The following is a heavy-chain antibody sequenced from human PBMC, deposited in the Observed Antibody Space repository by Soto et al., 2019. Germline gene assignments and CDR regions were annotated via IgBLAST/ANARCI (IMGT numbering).Heavy chain of an antibody. V-gene: IGHV1-69*12. D-gene: IGHD6-13*01. CDR1: GGTFSNHA. J-gene: IGHJ3*02. CDR2: IIPIFTTT. CDR3: AREVAADGTFREDVFDI. Sequence: QVQLVQSGAEVKKPGSSVKVSCKASGGTFSNHAINWVRQAPGQGLEWMGRIIPIFTTTDYAQRFQGRVTITADESTITAYMELSSLKQDDTAVYYCAREVAADGTFREDVFDIWGQGTMVTVSS.